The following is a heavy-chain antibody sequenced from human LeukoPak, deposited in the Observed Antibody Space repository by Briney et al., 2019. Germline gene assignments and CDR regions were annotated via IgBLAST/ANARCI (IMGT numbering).Heavy chain of an antibody. CDR3: ARMGCSSTSCWWFDP. CDR2: IYYSGST. Sequence: KPSETLSLTCTVSGGSVSSGSYYWSWIRQPPGKGLEWIGYIYYSGSTSYNPSLKSRVTISVDTSKNQFSLKLTSVTAADTAVYYCARMGCSSTSCWWFDPWGQGTLVTASS. D-gene: IGHD2-2*01. V-gene: IGHV4-61*01. J-gene: IGHJ5*02. CDR1: GGSVSSGSYY.